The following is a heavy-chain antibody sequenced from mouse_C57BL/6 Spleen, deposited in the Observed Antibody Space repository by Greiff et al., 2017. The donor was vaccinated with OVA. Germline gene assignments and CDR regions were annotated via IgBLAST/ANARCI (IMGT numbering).Heavy chain of an antibody. Sequence: LMKPGASVKLSCKATGYTFTGYWLEWVKQRPGHGLEWIGEILPGSGSTNYNEKFKGKATFTADTSSNTAYMQLSSLTTEDSAIYYCARGGQGYDYDGYFDYWGQGTTLTVSS. CDR3: ARGGQGYDYDGYFDY. J-gene: IGHJ2*01. CDR1: GYTFTGYW. D-gene: IGHD2-4*01. V-gene: IGHV1-9*01. CDR2: ILPGSGST.